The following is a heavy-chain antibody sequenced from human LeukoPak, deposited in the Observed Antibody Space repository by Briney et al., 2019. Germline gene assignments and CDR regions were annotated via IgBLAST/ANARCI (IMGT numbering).Heavy chain of an antibody. Sequence: ASLKLSCKASGGTFISYAISWVRQAPGQGLEWMGRIIPIFGTANYAQKFQGRVTITTDESTSTAYMELSSLRSEDTAVYYCAREGQQLVVYYFDYWGQGTLVTVSS. CDR2: IIPIFGTA. V-gene: IGHV1-69*05. CDR3: AREGQQLVVYYFDY. D-gene: IGHD6-13*01. CDR1: GGTFISYA. J-gene: IGHJ4*02.